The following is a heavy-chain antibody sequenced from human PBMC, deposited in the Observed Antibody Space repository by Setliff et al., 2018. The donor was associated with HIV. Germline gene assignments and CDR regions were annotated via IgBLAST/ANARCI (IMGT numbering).Heavy chain of an antibody. CDR1: RSTFNSHT. D-gene: IGHD3-3*01. V-gene: IGHV1-69*02. CDR2: IIPILGVA. CDR3: VRGVQSPPHYSYYYMDV. Sequence: SVKVSCKASRSTFNSHTINWVRQAPGQGLDWMGRIIPILGVANYAQRFQGKVTITADKSTSTAYMELTSLRSGDTAMYYCVRGVQSPPHYSYYYMDVWGEGTMVTVSS. J-gene: IGHJ6*03.